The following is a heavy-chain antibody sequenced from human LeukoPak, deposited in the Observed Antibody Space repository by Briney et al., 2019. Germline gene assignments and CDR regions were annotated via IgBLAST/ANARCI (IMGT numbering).Heavy chain of an antibody. CDR3: ARDASVDAFDI. V-gene: IGHV4-34*01. J-gene: IGHJ3*02. Sequence: SETLSLTCAVYGGSFSGYYWSWIRQPPGKGLEWIGEINHSGSTNYHPSLNSRVTISVDTSKNQFSLKLSSVTAADTAVYYCARDASVDAFDIWGQGTMVTVSS. CDR1: GGSFSGYY. CDR2: INHSGST.